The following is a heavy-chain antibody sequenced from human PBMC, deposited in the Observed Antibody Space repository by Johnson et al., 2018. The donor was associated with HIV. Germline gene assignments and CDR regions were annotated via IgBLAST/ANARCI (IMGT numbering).Heavy chain of an antibody. CDR1: GFTFDDFG. V-gene: IGHV3-20*04. D-gene: IGHD3-16*02. J-gene: IGHJ3*02. CDR2: INWNGGRT. Sequence: MLLVESGGGVVRPGGSLRLSCAASGFTFDDFGMGWVRQAPGKGLEWVSGINWNGGRTGYADSVKGRFTISRDNAKNSLYLQMNSLRAEDTALYYCARVVMITFGGVIALDAFDIWGQGTMVTVSS. CDR3: ARVVMITFGGVIALDAFDI.